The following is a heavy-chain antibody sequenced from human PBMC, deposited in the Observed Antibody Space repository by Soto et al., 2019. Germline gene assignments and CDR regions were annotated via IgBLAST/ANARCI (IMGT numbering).Heavy chain of an antibody. CDR1: GGSFSGYY. J-gene: IGHJ3*02. CDR2: INHSGST. V-gene: IGHV4-34*01. Sequence: SETLSLTCAVYGGSFSGYYWSWIRQPPGKGLEWIGEINHSGSTNYNPSLKSRVTISVDTSKNQFSLKLSSVTAADTAVYYCEKTRGYCSSTSCYKRGLWAFDIWGQGTMVTVSS. CDR3: EKTRGYCSSTSCYKRGLWAFDI. D-gene: IGHD2-2*01.